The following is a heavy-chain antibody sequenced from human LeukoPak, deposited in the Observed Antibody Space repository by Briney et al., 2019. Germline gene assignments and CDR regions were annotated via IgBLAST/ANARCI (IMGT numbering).Heavy chain of an antibody. V-gene: IGHV1-2*02. J-gene: IGHJ4*02. CDR2: IGPHSTFT. CDR1: GFTFTDHY. D-gene: IGHD2-21*01. Sequence: ASMKVSCKSSGFTFTDHYIHWVRQGPGQGLERMGYIGPHSTFTSSPQEFQGRVTMTRDTSMSTAYMELTRLTSDDTAVYYCVREGEGPLAKDFDYWGQGTLVTVSS. CDR3: VREGEGPLAKDFDY.